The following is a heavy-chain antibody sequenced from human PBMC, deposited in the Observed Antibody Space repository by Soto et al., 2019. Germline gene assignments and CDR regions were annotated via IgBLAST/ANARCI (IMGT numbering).Heavy chain of an antibody. Sequence: GGALRLSFAAPGFTFSTSGMHWVCPGPGKGLEWVAMISHDGSAKYYLDSVQGRFTISRDTSKQTLYLQMDSLKDEDTAIYYCAKDWGSSGWYNWFDPWGQGTLVTVSS. V-gene: IGHV3-30*18. CDR2: ISHDGSAK. J-gene: IGHJ5*02. D-gene: IGHD6-13*01. CDR1: GFTFSTSG. CDR3: AKDWGSSGWYNWFDP.